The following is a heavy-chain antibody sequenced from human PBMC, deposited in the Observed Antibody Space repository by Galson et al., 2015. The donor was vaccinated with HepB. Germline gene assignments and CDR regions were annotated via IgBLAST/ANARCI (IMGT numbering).Heavy chain of an antibody. D-gene: IGHD5-18*01. CDR1: GFAFDTHA. CDR3: AKGYGLFDS. V-gene: IGHV3-23*01. J-gene: IGHJ5*01. Sequence: SLRLSCAASGFAFDTHAMSWVRQAPGRGLEWISGISGNGDSTFYADSVKGRFTFSRDNSNNMLYLQMNSLRAEDAGLYFCAKGYGLFDSWGQGILVTVSS. CDR2: ISGNGDST.